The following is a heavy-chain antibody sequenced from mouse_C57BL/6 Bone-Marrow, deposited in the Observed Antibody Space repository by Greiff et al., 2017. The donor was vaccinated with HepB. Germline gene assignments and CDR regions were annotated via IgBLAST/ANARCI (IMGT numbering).Heavy chain of an antibody. CDR2: INYDGSST. J-gene: IGHJ1*03. Sequence: EVHLVESEGGLVQPGSSMKLSCTASGFTFSDYYMAWVRQVPEKGLEWVANINYDGSSTYYLDSLKSRFIISRDNAKNILYLQMSSLKSEDTATYYCARDSNWPYWYFDVWGTGTTVTVSS. CDR3: ARDSNWPYWYFDV. D-gene: IGHD4-1*01. CDR1: GFTFSDYY. V-gene: IGHV5-16*01.